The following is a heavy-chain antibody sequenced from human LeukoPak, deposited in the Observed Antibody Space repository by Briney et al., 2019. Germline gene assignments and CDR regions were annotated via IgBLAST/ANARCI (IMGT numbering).Heavy chain of an antibody. CDR3: ARGTGYYDSSGYFDY. Sequence: PSETLSLTCAVYGGSFSGYYWSWIRQPPGKGLEWIGEINHSGSTNYNPSLKSRVTISVDTSKNQFSLKLSSVTAADTAVYYCARGTGYYDSSGYFDYWGQGTLVTVSS. D-gene: IGHD3-22*01. V-gene: IGHV4-34*01. J-gene: IGHJ4*02. CDR1: GGSFSGYY. CDR2: INHSGST.